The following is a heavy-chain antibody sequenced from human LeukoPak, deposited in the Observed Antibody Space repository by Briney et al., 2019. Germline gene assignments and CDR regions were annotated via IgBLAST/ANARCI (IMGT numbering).Heavy chain of an antibody. J-gene: IGHJ4*02. D-gene: IGHD4-17*01. CDR3: ARDASRTTPFDY. CDR2: INAGNGNT. V-gene: IGHV1-3*01. Sequence: ASVKVSCKVSGYTLTELSMHWVRQAPGQRLEWMGWINAGNGNTKYSQKFQGRVTITRDTSASTAYMELSSLRSEDTAVYYCARDASRTTPFDYWGQGTLVTVSS. CDR1: GYTLTELS.